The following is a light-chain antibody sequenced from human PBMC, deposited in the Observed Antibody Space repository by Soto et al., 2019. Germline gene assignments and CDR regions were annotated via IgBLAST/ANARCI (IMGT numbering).Light chain of an antibody. Sequence: DIVMTQSPATLSVSPGERATLSCRASQSVSSYLAWYQQKPGQAPRLLIYGASTRATGIPARFSGSGSGTDFTLPISSLQSEDFALYYCQQYNNWPSITFGQGTRLEIK. CDR1: QSVSSY. CDR3: QQYNNWPSIT. J-gene: IGKJ5*01. V-gene: IGKV3-15*01. CDR2: GAS.